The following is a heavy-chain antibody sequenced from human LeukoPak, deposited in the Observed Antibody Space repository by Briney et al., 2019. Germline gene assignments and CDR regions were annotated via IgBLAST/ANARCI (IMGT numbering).Heavy chain of an antibody. J-gene: IGHJ4*02. V-gene: IGHV5-51*01. CDR3: ARHLVVAGQYYFDY. D-gene: IGHD6-19*01. Sequence: GESLKISCKGSGYSFTSYWIGWVRQMPGKGLGWLGIIYPGDSDTRYSPSFQGQVTISADKSISTAYLQWSSLKASDTAMYYCARHLVVAGQYYFDYWGQGTLVTVSS. CDR1: GYSFTSYW. CDR2: IYPGDSDT.